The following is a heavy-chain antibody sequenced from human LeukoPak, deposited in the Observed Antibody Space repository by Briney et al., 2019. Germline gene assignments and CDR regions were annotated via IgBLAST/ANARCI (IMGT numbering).Heavy chain of an antibody. CDR1: GYPFSAHF. CDR2: INAGNGNT. V-gene: IGHV1-3*01. D-gene: IGHD3-10*01. J-gene: IGHJ4*02. CDR3: ARALWFGEFPSDY. Sequence: ASVKVSCKASGYPFSAHFLNWVRQAPGQRLEWMGWINAGNGNTKYSQKFQGRVTITRDTSASTAYMELSSLRSEDTAVYYCARALWFGEFPSDYWGQGTLVTVSS.